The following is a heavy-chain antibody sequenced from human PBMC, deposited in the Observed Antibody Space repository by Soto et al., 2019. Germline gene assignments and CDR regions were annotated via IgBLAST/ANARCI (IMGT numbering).Heavy chain of an antibody. D-gene: IGHD2-21*02. V-gene: IGHV3-30*03. CDR1: GFIFRDYL. J-gene: IGHJ4*02. Sequence: QVQLVESGGGVVQPGTSLRLSCKASGFIFRDYLIHWVRQAPGKGLEWLAVLSFDGTAEYYAASTRGRFTISRDIPKSTTYLVINNVRREDTAMYYCARVATRLQSMEVLEYWGQGTLVTVPS. CDR2: LSFDGTAE. CDR3: ARVATRLQSMEVLEY.